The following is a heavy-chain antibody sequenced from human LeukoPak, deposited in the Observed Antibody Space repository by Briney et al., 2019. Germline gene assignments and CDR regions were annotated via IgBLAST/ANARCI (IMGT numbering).Heavy chain of an antibody. CDR2: IYTSGST. Sequence: PSETLSLTCSVSGGSISSYYWSWIRQPAGKGQEWIGRIYTSGSTNYNPSLKSRVTMSVDTSQNQFSLKLSSVTAADTAVYYCARGAARRPFYYYYYMDVWGKGTTVTVSS. CDR3: ARGAARRPFYYYYYMDV. D-gene: IGHD6-6*01. CDR1: GGSISSYY. J-gene: IGHJ6*03. V-gene: IGHV4-4*07.